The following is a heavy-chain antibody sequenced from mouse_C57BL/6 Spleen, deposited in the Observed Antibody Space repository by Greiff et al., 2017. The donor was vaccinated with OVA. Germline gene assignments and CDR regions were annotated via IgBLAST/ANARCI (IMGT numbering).Heavy chain of an antibody. J-gene: IGHJ4*01. V-gene: IGHV1-26*01. CDR1: GYTFTDYY. CDR2: INPNNGGT. CDR3: ARPSYGSSSYAMDY. D-gene: IGHD1-1*01. Sequence: EVKLQQSGPELVKPGASVKISCKASGYTFTDYYMNWVKQSPGKSLEWIGAINPNNGGTGYNQKFKGKATLTVDKSSSTAYMELRSLTSEDSAVYYCARPSYGSSSYAMDYWGQGASVTVSS.